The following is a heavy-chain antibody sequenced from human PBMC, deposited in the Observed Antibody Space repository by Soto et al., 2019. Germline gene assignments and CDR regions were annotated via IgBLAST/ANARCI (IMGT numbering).Heavy chain of an antibody. CDR3: ARAISGVGILDY. CDR2: IISSGSTK. CDR1: GFTFSDYY. D-gene: IGHD3-3*01. V-gene: IGHV3-11*01. J-gene: IGHJ4*02. Sequence: QVQLVESGGGLVKPGGSLRLSCAASGFTFSDYYMTWIRQAPGKGLDWVSYIISSGSTKYYADSVKGRFTISRDNGKNSLYLQMNCLRAEDTAVYYCARAISGVGILDYWGQGTLVTVSS.